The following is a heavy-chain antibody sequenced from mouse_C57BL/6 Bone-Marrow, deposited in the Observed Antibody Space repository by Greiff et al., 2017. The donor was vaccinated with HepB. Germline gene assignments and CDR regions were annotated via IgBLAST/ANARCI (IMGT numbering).Heavy chain of an antibody. J-gene: IGHJ3*01. V-gene: IGHV1-54*01. CDR1: GYAFTNYL. D-gene: IGHD4-1*01. CDR3: ARGLGDAY. CDR2: INPGSGGT. Sequence: VKLMESGAELVRPGTSVKVSCKASGYAFTNYLIEWVKQRPGQGLEWIGVINPGSGGTNYNEKFKGKATLTADKSSSTAYMQLSSLTSEDSAVYFCARGLGDAYWGQGTLVTVSA.